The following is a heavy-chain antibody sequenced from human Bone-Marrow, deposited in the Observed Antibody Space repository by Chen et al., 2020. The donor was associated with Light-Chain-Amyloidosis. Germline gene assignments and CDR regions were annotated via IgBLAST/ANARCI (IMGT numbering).Heavy chain of an antibody. J-gene: IGHJ6*02. CDR1: GGSVNSGVDY. CDR2: IYYSGIA. V-gene: IGHV4-61*08. Sequence: QLQLQESGPGLVKPSETLSLTCTVSGGSVNSGVDYWTWIRQPPGKGMEWIGYIYYSGIANYNASLKTRVTISLDTSKNQFSLRLNSVTAADTAVYYCVGQGYYSYSMDVWGQGTTVIVSS. CDR3: VGQGYYSYSMDV.